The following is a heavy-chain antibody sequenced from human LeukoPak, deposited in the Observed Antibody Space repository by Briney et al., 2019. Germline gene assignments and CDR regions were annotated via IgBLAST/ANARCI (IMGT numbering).Heavy chain of an antibody. CDR2: ISSNGGST. CDR1: GFTFSSYA. D-gene: IGHD3-10*01. CDR3: AKGAGYGSGPDYFDY. V-gene: IGHV3-64*01. Sequence: PGGSLRLSCAASGFTFSSYAMHWVRQAPGKGLEYVSAISSNGGSTYYANSVKGRFTISRDNSKNTLYLQMNSLRAEDTAVYYCAKGAGYGSGPDYFDYWGQGTLVTVSS. J-gene: IGHJ4*02.